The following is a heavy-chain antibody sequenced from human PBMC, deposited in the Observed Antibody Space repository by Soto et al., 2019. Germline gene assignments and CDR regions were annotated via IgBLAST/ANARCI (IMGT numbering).Heavy chain of an antibody. D-gene: IGHD4-17*01. V-gene: IGHV4-34*01. Sequence: SETLSLTCAVYGGSFSGYYWSWIRQPPGKGLEWIGEINHSGSTNYNPSLKSRVTISVDTSKNQFSLKLSSVTAADTTVYYCARGDYGGHWYWGQGTLVTVSS. CDR3: ARGDYGGHWY. J-gene: IGHJ4*02. CDR2: INHSGST. CDR1: GGSFSGYY.